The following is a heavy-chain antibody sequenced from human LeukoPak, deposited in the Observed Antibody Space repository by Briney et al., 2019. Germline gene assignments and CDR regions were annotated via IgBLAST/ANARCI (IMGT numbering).Heavy chain of an antibody. D-gene: IGHD2-2*01. V-gene: IGHV3-30*01. CDR1: GFTLSSYA. J-gene: IGHJ4*02. Sequence: GGSLRLSCAASGFTLSSYAMHWVRQAPGKGLEWVAVISYDGSNKYYADSVKGRFTISRDNSKNTLYLQMNSLRAEDTAVYYCARGLYPIVVVPAAANDWGQGTLVTVSS. CDR3: ARGLYPIVVVPAAAND. CDR2: ISYDGSNK.